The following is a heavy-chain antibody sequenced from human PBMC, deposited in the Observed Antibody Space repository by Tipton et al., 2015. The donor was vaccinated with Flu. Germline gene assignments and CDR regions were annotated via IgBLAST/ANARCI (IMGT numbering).Heavy chain of an antibody. J-gene: IGHJ4*02. CDR3: ATYYYGSGTQSAFDY. CDR1: GYSISSGYY. CDR2: IFHGGST. V-gene: IGHV4-38-2*02. D-gene: IGHD3-10*01. Sequence: LRLSCTVSGYSISSGYYWGWIRQPPGKGLEWIGSIFHGGSTYYNPSLKSRVTISVDTSKNQFSLKLSSVTAADTVVYYCATYYYGSGTQSAFDYWGQGTLVTVSS.